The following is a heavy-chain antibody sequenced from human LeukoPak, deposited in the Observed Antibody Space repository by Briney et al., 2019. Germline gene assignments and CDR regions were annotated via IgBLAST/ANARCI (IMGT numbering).Heavy chain of an antibody. Sequence: GASVKVSCKASGYTFTSYDINWVRQATGQGLEWMGWMNPNSGNTGYAQKFQGRVTMTRNTSISTAYMELSSLRSEDTAVYYCARADITIIKYYFDYWGQGTLVTVSS. CDR1: GYTFTSYD. CDR2: MNPNSGNT. CDR3: ARADITIIKYYFDY. D-gene: IGHD3-3*01. J-gene: IGHJ4*02. V-gene: IGHV1-8*01.